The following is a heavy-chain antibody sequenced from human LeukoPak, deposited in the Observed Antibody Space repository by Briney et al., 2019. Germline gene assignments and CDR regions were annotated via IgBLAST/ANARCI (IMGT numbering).Heavy chain of an antibody. Sequence: GGSLRLSCAASGFTFSNYAMSWVRQAPGKGLEWVSAISGSGGRTYYADSVKVRFTLSRDNSKTTLYLQMNRLRAEDTAVYYCAKEYYYGSGTYYNVDYWGQGTLVNVSS. CDR2: ISGSGGRT. CDR3: AKEYYYGSGTYYNVDY. V-gene: IGHV3-23*01. J-gene: IGHJ4*02. D-gene: IGHD3-10*01. CDR1: GFTFSNYA.